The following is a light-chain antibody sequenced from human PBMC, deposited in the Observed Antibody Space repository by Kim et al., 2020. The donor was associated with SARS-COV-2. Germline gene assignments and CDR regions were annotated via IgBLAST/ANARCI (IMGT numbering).Light chain of an antibody. CDR1: QSVSSSY. CDR2: GAS. J-gene: IGKJ2*01. V-gene: IGKV3-20*01. Sequence: LAPGERATLSCMASQSVSSSYLAWYQHRPGQAPRLLLYGASSRATGIPDRFSGSGSGTDFTLTISRLEPEDLGVYYCQQYGSSPYTFGQGTKLEI. CDR3: QQYGSSPYT.